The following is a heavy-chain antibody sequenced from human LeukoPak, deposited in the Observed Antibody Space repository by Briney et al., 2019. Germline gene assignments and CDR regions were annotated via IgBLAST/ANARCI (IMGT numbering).Heavy chain of an antibody. V-gene: IGHV3-48*03. J-gene: IGHJ4*02. D-gene: IGHD1-7*01. CDR2: ISSSGSTI. CDR1: GFTFSSYE. Sequence: PGGSLRLSCAASGFTFSSYEMNWVRQAPGEGLEWVSYISSSGSTIYYADSVKGRFTISRDNAQYSLFLQMNSLRAEDTAVYYCARNSFGDYVDYWGQGTLVTVSS. CDR3: ARNSFGDYVDY.